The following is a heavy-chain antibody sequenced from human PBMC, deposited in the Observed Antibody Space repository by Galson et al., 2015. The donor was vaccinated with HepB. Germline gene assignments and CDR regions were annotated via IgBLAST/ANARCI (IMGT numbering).Heavy chain of an antibody. CDR1: VFTFSSSW. CDR2: IKQDGSER. CDR3: VRDAEQHWSF. Sequence: SLRLSCAASVFTFSSSWMSWVRQAPGKGLEWVANIKQDGSERYYVDSVKGRFTISRDNAKNSLYLQMDSLRAEDTAVYYCVRDAEQHWSFWGQGTLVTVSS. V-gene: IGHV3-7*03. D-gene: IGHD3-3*01. J-gene: IGHJ4*02.